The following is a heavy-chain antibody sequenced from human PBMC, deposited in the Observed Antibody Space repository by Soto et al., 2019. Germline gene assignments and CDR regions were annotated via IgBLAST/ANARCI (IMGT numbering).Heavy chain of an antibody. V-gene: IGHV4-34*01. J-gene: IGHJ3*02. D-gene: IGHD2-15*01. Sequence: QVQLQQWGAGLLKPSETLSLTCAVYGGSFSGYYWSWIRQPPGKGLEWIGEINHSGSTNYNPSLNRRLTISVDTSKNQFSLKLSSVTAADTAVYYCARGRGRNAFDIWGQGTMVTVSS. CDR2: INHSGST. CDR1: GGSFSGYY. CDR3: ARGRGRNAFDI.